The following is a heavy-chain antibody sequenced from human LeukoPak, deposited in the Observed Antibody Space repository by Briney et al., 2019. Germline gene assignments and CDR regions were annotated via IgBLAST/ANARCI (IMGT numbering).Heavy chain of an antibody. CDR2: ISSDGGTK. J-gene: IGHJ4*02. CDR3: AKEYDSGGYGAYFDY. CDR1: KFTFSNYG. Sequence: GGSRRLSCTPSKFTFSNYGMRWVRQAPGRGREWVAFISSDGGTKYYADSVKGRFTLSRDNSRNTLDLQMNSLGPEDTAVYYCAKEYDSGGYGAYFDYWGQGTLVTVSS. D-gene: IGHD3-10*01. V-gene: IGHV3-30*18.